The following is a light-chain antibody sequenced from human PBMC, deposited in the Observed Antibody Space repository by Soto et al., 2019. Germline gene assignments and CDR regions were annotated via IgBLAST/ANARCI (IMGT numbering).Light chain of an antibody. J-gene: IGKJ1*01. Sequence: EIVMTQSPATLSVSPGERAALSCRGSQSVSSNLAWYQQKPGQAPRLLIYGASTRATGIPARFSGSGSGTEFTLTISSLQSEDFAVYYCQQYNNWPQAFGQGTKVDI. CDR2: GAS. V-gene: IGKV3-15*01. CDR3: QQYNNWPQA. CDR1: QSVSSN.